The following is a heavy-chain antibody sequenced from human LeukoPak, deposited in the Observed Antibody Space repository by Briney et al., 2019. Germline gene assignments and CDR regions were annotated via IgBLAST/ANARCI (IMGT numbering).Heavy chain of an antibody. CDR3: ARTYYDRTGYYYAFDI. V-gene: IGHV3-48*02. J-gene: IGHJ3*02. Sequence: GRFTVSRDNAKNSLYPQMNSLRDEDTAVYYCARTYYDRTGYYYAFDIWGQGTLVTVSS. D-gene: IGHD3-22*01.